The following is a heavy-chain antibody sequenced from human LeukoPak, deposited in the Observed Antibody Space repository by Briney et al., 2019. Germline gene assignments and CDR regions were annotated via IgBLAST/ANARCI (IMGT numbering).Heavy chain of an antibody. J-gene: IGHJ4*02. Sequence: GASVKVSCKASGYTFTSNYIYWVRQAPGQGLEWMGRINPSGGSTSYTQKFQGRVTMTRDTSTSTVYMELSSLRSEDTAVYYCARRQGSQNDYWGQGTLVTASS. D-gene: IGHD3-10*01. CDR1: GYTFTSNY. CDR3: ARRQGSQNDY. V-gene: IGHV1-46*01. CDR2: INPSGGST.